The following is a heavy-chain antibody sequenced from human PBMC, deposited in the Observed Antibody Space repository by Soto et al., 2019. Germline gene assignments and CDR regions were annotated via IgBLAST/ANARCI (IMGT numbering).Heavy chain of an antibody. J-gene: IGHJ5*02. V-gene: IGHV3-23*01. CDR2: ISGSGGST. CDR3: AKYESGFHGSGSHYKFNWFDP. Sequence: GGSLRLSCAASGFTFSSYAMSWVRQAPGKGLEWVSGISGSGGSTYYADSVKGRFTISRDNSKNTLYLQMNSLRAEDTAVYYYAKYESGFHGSGSHYKFNWFDPWGQGTPVTVSS. D-gene: IGHD3-10*01. CDR1: GFTFSSYA.